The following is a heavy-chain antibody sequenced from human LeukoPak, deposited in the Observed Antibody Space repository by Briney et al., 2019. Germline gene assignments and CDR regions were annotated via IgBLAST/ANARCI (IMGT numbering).Heavy chain of an antibody. D-gene: IGHD2-2*01. CDR2: IYTSGST. V-gene: IGHV4-4*07. J-gene: IGHJ4*02. CDR1: GGSFSIYY. CDR3: ARGSGGYCSSTSCYAEDFDY. Sequence: SETLSLTCTVSGGSFSIYYWTWIRQPAGKGLEWIGRIYTSGSTNYNPSLKSRVTISVDTSKNQFSLKLSSVTAADTAVYYCARGSGGYCSSTSCYAEDFDYWGQGTLVTVSS.